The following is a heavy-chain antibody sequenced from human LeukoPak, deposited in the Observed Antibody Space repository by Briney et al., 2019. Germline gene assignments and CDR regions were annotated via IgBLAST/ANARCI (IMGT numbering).Heavy chain of an antibody. CDR1: GASIRGYF. Sequence: SETLSLTCTVSGASIRGYFWSWIRQPPGKGLEWIGYISSSGNTNYNPSLKSRVTISVDTSKNRFSLKLSSVTAADTAVFYCARDGYSGSSVFDYWGQGTLVTVSS. CDR2: ISSSGNT. CDR3: ARDGYSGSSVFDY. J-gene: IGHJ4*02. V-gene: IGHV4-59*01. D-gene: IGHD3-10*01.